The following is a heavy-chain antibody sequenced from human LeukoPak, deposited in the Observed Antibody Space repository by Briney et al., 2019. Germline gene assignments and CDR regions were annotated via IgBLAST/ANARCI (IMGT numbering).Heavy chain of an antibody. V-gene: IGHV3-74*01. J-gene: IGHJ6*03. Sequence: GGSLRLSCAASGFTFRSYWMHWVRQAPGKGLVWVSRINSDGSSTSYADSVKGRFTISRDNAKNTLYLQMNSLRAEDTAVYYCARDRGLLWFGEYYMDVWGKGTTVTISS. CDR2: INSDGSST. CDR3: ARDRGLLWFGEYYMDV. CDR1: GFTFRSYW. D-gene: IGHD3-10*01.